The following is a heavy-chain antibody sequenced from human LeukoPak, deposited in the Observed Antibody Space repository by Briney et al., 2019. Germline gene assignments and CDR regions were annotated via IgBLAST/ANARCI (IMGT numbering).Heavy chain of an antibody. J-gene: IGHJ4*02. CDR1: GGSFSGYY. V-gene: IGHV4-34*01. Sequence: SETLPLTRAVYGGSFSGYYWSWIRQPPGKGLEWIGEINHSGSTNYNPSLKSRVTISVDTSKNQFSLKLSSVTAADTAVYYCARAGDSSGYCDYWGQGTLVTVSS. CDR2: INHSGST. CDR3: ARAGDSSGYCDY. D-gene: IGHD3-22*01.